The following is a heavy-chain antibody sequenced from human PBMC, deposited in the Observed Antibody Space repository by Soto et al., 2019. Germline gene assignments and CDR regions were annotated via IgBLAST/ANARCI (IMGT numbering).Heavy chain of an antibody. Sequence: QVQLVQSGGGVVQPGRSLRLSCAASGFTFSSYVTHWVRQALGKGLEWVAVISHDGNNKYYADSVKGRFTISRDNSKNTLYLQMNSLTTEDTAVYYCAKGGPDCASTTCYLLVAFDIWGQGTMVTVSS. CDR2: ISHDGNNK. CDR3: AKGGPDCASTTCYLLVAFDI. CDR1: GFTFSSYV. V-gene: IGHV3-30*18. D-gene: IGHD2-2*01. J-gene: IGHJ3*02.